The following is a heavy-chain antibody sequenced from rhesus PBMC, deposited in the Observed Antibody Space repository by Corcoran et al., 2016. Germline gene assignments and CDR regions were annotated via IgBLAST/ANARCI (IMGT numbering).Heavy chain of an antibody. CDR1: GGSITSSY. CDR3: AGCAHYSGP. CDR2: IYGSGSST. D-gene: IGHD3-16*01. J-gene: IGHJ4*01. V-gene: IGHV4-169*01. Sequence: QLQLQESGPGLGKPSETLSVTCAVSGGSITSSYWSWIRQAPGKGLEWIADIYGSGSSTNCNPSLKSRFTLSVEPSRNQLSVKLSSVAKADTAVYYCAGCAHYSGPWGQGVLVTFSS.